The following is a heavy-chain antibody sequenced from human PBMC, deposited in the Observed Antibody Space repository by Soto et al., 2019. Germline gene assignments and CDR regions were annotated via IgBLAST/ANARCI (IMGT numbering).Heavy chain of an antibody. D-gene: IGHD2-15*01. CDR2: IYHSGST. CDR1: GGSISRGGYS. Sequence: SETLSLTCAVSGGSISRGGYSWSWIRQPPGKGLEWIGYIYHSGSTYYNPSLKSRVTISVDRSKNQFSLKLSSVTAADTAVYYCARVGIADAFDIWGQGTMVTVSS. V-gene: IGHV4-30-2*01. J-gene: IGHJ3*02. CDR3: ARVGIADAFDI.